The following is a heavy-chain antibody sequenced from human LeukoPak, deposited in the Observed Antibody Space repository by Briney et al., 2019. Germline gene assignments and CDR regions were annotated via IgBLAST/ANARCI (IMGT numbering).Heavy chain of an antibody. CDR2: ISSSSSYI. CDR1: GFTFSSYS. CDR3: ARGSSTTALSAGDY. D-gene: IGHD4-17*01. V-gene: IGHV3-21*01. Sequence: PGGSLRLSYAASGFTFSSYSMNWVRQAPGKGLEWVSSISSSSSYIYYADSVKGRFTISRDNAKNSLYLQMNSLRAEDTAVYYCARGSSTTALSAGDYWGQGTLVTVSS. J-gene: IGHJ4*02.